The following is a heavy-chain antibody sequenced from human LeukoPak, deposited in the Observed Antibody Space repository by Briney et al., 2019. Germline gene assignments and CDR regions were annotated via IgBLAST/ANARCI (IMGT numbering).Heavy chain of an antibody. D-gene: IGHD1-1*01. CDR2: IRSKAYGETA. J-gene: IGHJ4*02. CDR3: TRDRGAYNLYDY. V-gene: IGHV3-49*01. CDR1: GFTFGDYA. Sequence: GGSLGLSCTASGFTFGDYAMSWIRQAPGKGLEWVGFIRSKAYGETADYAASVKGRFTISRDGSKAIAYLQMNSLKTEDTAVYHCTRDRGAYNLYDYWGQGTLVTVSS.